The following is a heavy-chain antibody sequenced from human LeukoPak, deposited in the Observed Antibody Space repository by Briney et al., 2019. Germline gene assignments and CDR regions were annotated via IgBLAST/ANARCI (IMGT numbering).Heavy chain of an antibody. CDR3: VKASLSGGWLVLDY. J-gene: IGHJ4*02. V-gene: IGHV3-30*18. CDR2: ISYDGRTQ. Sequence: PGRSLRLSCAASGFTFSSYGMHWVRQAPGKGLDWVAVISYDGRTQYYADSVKGRFTVSRDNSKSTLYLQMNSLRPEDTAVYYCVKASLSGGWLVLDYWGQGTLVTVSS. D-gene: IGHD6-19*01. CDR1: GFTFSSYG.